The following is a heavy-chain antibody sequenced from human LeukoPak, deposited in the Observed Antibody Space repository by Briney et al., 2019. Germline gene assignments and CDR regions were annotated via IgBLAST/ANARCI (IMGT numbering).Heavy chain of an antibody. CDR1: GYSITTGYY. CDR3: ASYYDSSAEGY. CDR2: IYTTGST. J-gene: IGHJ4*02. V-gene: IGHV4-38-2*02. Sequence: SETLSLTCTVSGYSITTGYYWGWIRQPPGKGLEWIASIYTTGSTYYNPSLKSRVTISVDTSKNQFSLKLSSVTAADTAVYYCASYYDSSAEGYWGQGTLVTVSS. D-gene: IGHD3-22*01.